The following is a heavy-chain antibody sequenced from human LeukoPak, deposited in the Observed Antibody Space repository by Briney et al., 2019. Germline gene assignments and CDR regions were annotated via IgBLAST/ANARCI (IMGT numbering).Heavy chain of an antibody. D-gene: IGHD5-18*01. CDR1: GFTFSSYW. CDR2: INSDGSST. Sequence: GGSLRLSCAASGFTFSSYWMHWVRQAPGKGLVWVSRINSDGSSTSYADSVKGRFTTSRDNAKNTLCLQMNSLRAEDTAVYYCASRRVDTAMGYYYYYMDVWGKGTTVTVSS. J-gene: IGHJ6*03. CDR3: ASRRVDTAMGYYYYYMDV. V-gene: IGHV3-74*01.